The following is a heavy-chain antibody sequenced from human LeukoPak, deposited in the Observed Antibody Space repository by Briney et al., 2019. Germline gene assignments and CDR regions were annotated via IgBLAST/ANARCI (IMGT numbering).Heavy chain of an antibody. CDR1: GGSFSGYY. CDR3: PRFRPLGDCRGGSCYSVGWYFDL. V-gene: IGHV4-34*01. CDR2: INHCGST. Sequence: PSETLSRTCAVYGGSFSGYYWSGIRQPPGRGLEWIGGINHCGSTNYNPSLKSRATISVDTSKHQFSLKLSSVTAADTAVYYSPRFRPLGDCRGGSCYSVGWYFDLWGRGTLVTVSS. D-gene: IGHD2-15*01. J-gene: IGHJ2*01.